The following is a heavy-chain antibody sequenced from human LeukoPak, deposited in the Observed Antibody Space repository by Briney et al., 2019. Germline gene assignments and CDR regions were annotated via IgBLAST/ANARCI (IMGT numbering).Heavy chain of an antibody. V-gene: IGHV3-49*04. CDR1: GFTFSSYS. Sequence: GGSLRLSCAASGFTFSSYSMNWVRQAPGKGLEWVGFIRSKAYGGTTEYAASMKGRFTISRDDSKSIAYLQMNSLKTEDTAVYYCTRDISSGLLWFGELWGFDYWGQGTLVTVSS. CDR2: IRSKAYGGTT. D-gene: IGHD3-10*01. CDR3: TRDISSGLLWFGELWGFDY. J-gene: IGHJ4*02.